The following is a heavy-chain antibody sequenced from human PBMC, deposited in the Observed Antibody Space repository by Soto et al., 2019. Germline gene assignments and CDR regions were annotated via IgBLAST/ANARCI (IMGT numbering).Heavy chain of an antibody. J-gene: IGHJ4*02. D-gene: IGHD3-3*01. CDR3: ERYQYDVCSGYGAANLDY. CDR1: GGSISSGGYY. V-gene: IGHV4-31*03. Sequence: QVQLQESGPGLVKPSQTLSLTCTVSGGSISSGGYYWSWIRQHPGKCLEWIGYIYYSGSTYYNPSLQSRVTISVDTSKNQFSRKMSSVTAADTAVYYCERYQYDVCSGYGAANLDYWGQGTLVTVSS. CDR2: IYYSGST.